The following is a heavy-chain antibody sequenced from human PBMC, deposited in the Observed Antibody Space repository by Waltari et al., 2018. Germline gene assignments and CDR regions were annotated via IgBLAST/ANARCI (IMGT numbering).Heavy chain of an antibody. CDR2: ISWNSGSI. Sequence: EVQLVESGGGLVQPGRSLRLSCAASGFTFDDYAMPWVRQAPGKGLEWVSGISWNSGSIGYADSVKGRFTISRDNAKNPLYLQMNSLRAEDTALYYCAKGVGTTGSGGDYWGQGTLVTVSS. V-gene: IGHV3-9*01. CDR1: GFTFDDYA. D-gene: IGHD3-10*01. J-gene: IGHJ4*02. CDR3: AKGVGTTGSGGDY.